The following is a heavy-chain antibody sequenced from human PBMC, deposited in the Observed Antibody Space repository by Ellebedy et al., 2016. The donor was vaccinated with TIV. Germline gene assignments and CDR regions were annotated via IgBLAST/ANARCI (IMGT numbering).Heavy chain of an antibody. CDR1: GFAFRDYA. J-gene: IGHJ4*02. V-gene: IGHV3-23*01. D-gene: IGHD6-19*01. CDR2: ISPGGDNT. CDR3: AREIHVAGTLYFDY. Sequence: LSLTCAASGFAFRDYAMSWVRQAPGKGLEWVLAISPGGDNTYYADSLKGRCTISRDNSKNTLDVQMNSLRAEDTAVYYCAREIHVAGTLYFDYWGQGSLVTVSS.